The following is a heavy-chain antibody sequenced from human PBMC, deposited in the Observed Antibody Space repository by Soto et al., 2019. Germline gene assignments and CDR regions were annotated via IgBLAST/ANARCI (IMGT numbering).Heavy chain of an antibody. CDR3: TTDDPINRY. Sequence: GALRLSCAASGFTFSNAWMSWVRQAPGKGLEWVGRLKSKTDGGTTDYAAPVIGRFTISRDDSKNTLYLQMNSLKTEDTAVYYCTTDDPINRYWGQGTLVTVSS. CDR1: GFTFSNAW. CDR2: LKSKTDGGTT. V-gene: IGHV3-15*01. J-gene: IGHJ4*02.